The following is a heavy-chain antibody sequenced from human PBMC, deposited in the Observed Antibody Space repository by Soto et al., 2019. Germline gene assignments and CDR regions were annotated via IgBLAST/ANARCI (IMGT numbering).Heavy chain of an antibody. CDR1: GFTFSNYA. CDR3: AKDHFGSGSYRFDY. J-gene: IGHJ4*02. D-gene: IGHD3-10*01. V-gene: IGHV3-23*01. CDR2: ISDGGGYT. Sequence: GGSLRLSCAASGFTFSNYAMNWVRQAPGKGLEWVSGISDGGGYTYYADSVKGRFTISRDNSKNTLYLQMTSLRAEDTAVYHCAKDHFGSGSYRFDYWGQGTLVTVSS.